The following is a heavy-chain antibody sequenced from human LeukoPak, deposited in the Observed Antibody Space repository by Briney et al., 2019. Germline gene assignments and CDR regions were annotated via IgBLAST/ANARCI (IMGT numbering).Heavy chain of an antibody. CDR3: ARVFQQLVPEGGWFDP. V-gene: IGHV4-59*02. Sequence: SETLSLTCTVSGGSVSGSYWSWVRQSPGKGLEWIGYIYYSGATNYNPSLKSRVSISIDTSKNQFSLKLSSVTAADTAVYYRARVFQQLVPEGGWFDPWGQGTLVTVSS. D-gene: IGHD6-13*01. CDR1: GGSVSGSY. CDR2: IYYSGAT. J-gene: IGHJ5*02.